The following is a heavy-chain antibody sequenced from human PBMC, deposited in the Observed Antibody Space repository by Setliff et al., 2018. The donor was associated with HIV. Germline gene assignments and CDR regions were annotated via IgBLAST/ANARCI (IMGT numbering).Heavy chain of an antibody. CDR1: GFTFSNYA. CDR2: IYYSGST. CDR3: ARGYYGSGSYSGWFDP. Sequence: GSLRLSCAASGFTFSNYAMSWIRQPPGKGLEWIGYIYYSGSTNYNPSLKSRVTISIDKSKKQFSLKLSSVTAADTAVYYCARGYYGSGSYSGWFDPWGQGTLVTVSS. J-gene: IGHJ5*02. D-gene: IGHD3-10*01. V-gene: IGHV4-59*01.